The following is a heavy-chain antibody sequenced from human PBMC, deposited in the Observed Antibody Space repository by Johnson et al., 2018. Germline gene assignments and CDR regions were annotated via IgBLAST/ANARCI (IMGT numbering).Heavy chain of an antibody. CDR1: GFTFSSYG. Sequence: QVQLVESGGGVVQPGRSLRLSCAASGFTFSSYGMHWVRQAPGKGLEWVAVISYDGSNKYFADSVKGRFTISRDNSKNTLYLQMNSLRAEETAVYFCARENTGAFDIWGQGTMVTVSS. CDR3: ARENTGAFDI. CDR2: ISYDGSNK. V-gene: IGHV3-30*03. D-gene: IGHD7-27*01. J-gene: IGHJ3*02.